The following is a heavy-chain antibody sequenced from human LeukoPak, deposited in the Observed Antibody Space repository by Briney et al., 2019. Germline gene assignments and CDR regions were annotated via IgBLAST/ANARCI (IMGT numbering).Heavy chain of an antibody. D-gene: IGHD5-18*01. CDR3: ANDVDTAMPRDY. J-gene: IGHJ4*02. V-gene: IGHV3-43*02. CDR2: ISGDGGST. Sequence: GSLRLSCAASGFTFDDFAMHWVRQAPGKGLEWVSLISGDGGSTYYADSVKGRFTISRDNSKNSLYLQMNSLRTEDTALYCCANDVDTAMPRDYWGQGTLVTVSS. CDR1: GFTFDDFA.